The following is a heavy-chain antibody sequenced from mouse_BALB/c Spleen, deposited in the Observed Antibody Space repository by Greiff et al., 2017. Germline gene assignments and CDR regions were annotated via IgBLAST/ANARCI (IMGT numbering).Heavy chain of an antibody. CDR1: GFTFSDYY. Sequence: EVQGVESGGGLVKPGGSLKLSCAASGFTFSDYYMYWVRQTPEKRLEWVATISDGGSYTYYPDSVKGRFTISRDNAKNNLYLQMSSLKSEDTAMYYCARGHYYGSSYLPYYFDYWGQGTTLTVSS. CDR2: ISDGGSYT. J-gene: IGHJ2*01. CDR3: ARGHYYGSSYLPYYFDY. D-gene: IGHD1-1*01. V-gene: IGHV5-4*02.